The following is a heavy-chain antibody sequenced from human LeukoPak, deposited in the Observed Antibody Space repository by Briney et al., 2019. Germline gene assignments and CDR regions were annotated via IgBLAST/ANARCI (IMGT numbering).Heavy chain of an antibody. CDR3: VRDFDGRNDYFDGVRFDY. Sequence: GGSLRLSCAASGFTFTDFVMHWVRQAPGKGLENVARISYGGNRNYYADSVRGRFPISTDDSKNTLYLEMINLRAEDTSVFYCVRDFDGRNDYFDGVRFDYWGLGTLVTVSS. J-gene: IGHJ4*02. D-gene: IGHD3-16*01. CDR1: GFTFTDFV. V-gene: IGHV3-30*01. CDR2: ISYGGNRN.